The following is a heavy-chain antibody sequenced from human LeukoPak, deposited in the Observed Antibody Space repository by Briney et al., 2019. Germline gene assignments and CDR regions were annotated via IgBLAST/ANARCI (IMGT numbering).Heavy chain of an antibody. CDR2: INSDGSSP. CDR1: GFTFSRYW. V-gene: IGHV3-74*01. D-gene: IGHD3-22*01. J-gene: IGHJ4*02. CDR3: ARASYYYDSSGYYQFDY. Sequence: GGSLRLSCAASGFTFSRYWMHGVRQAPGKGLVWVSRINSDGSSPSYADSVKGRFTISRDNAKNTLYLQMNSLRAEDTAAYYCARASYYYDSSGYYQFDYWGQATLVTVSS.